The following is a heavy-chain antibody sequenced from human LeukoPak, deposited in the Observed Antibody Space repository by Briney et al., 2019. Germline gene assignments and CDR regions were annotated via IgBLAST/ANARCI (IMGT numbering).Heavy chain of an antibody. CDR2: NNGDGSTT. J-gene: IGHJ5*02. V-gene: IGHV3-74*01. CDR1: GFSLSGYW. Sequence: GGSLRLSCVASGFSLSGYWMYWVRQAPGKGLMYISRNNGDGSTTNYADVVKGRFTMSKDNVKSTLYLQMNSLRVEDTAVYYCARDPRNVGLAPWGQGTLVTVSS. CDR3: ARDPRNVGLAP. D-gene: IGHD2-15*01.